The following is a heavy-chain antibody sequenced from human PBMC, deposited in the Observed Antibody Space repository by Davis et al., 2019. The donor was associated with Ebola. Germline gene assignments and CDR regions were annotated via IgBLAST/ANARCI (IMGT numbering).Heavy chain of an antibody. V-gene: IGHV3-53*01. J-gene: IGHJ6*03. CDR3: ARVPSDIVVLPAAIYYYYFMDV. Sequence: PGGSLRLSCAASGFTVSSSYMSWVRQAPGKGLEWVSIIYIGDSTYYADSVKGRFTISRDNSRNTLYLQMNSLRAEDTAVYYCARVPSDIVVLPAAIYYYYFMDVWGKGTTVTVSS. D-gene: IGHD2-2*01. CDR1: GFTVSSSY. CDR2: IYIGDST.